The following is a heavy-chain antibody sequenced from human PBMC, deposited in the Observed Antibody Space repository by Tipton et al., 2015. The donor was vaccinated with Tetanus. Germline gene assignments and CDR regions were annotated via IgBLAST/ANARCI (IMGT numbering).Heavy chain of an antibody. J-gene: IGHJ3*02. CDR2: IYNSGSA. CDR1: GASISSGGYF. CDR3: ASVDYATSTDGFDI. Sequence: TLSLTCSVSGASISSGGYFWNWIRHRPGKGLEWIGYIYNSGSANYNPSLKSRVTMSVDTSKDQFSLKMNSVTAADTAVYYCASVDYATSTDGFDIWSQGTAVTVSS. V-gene: IGHV4-31*03. D-gene: IGHD2-2*01.